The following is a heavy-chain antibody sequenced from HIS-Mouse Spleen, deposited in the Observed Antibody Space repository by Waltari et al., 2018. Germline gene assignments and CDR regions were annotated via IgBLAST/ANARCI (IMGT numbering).Heavy chain of an antibody. J-gene: IGHJ4*02. D-gene: IGHD7-27*01. CDR2: INPNSGNT. CDR1: GYTFTSYD. CDR3: ARGLKWGSEDY. Sequence: QVQLVQSGAEVKKPGASLKVPCKAPGYTFTSYDINWVRQASGQGLEWMGRINPNSGNTGYAQKFQGRVTMTRNTSKSTAYMELSSLRSEDTAVYYCARGLKWGSEDYWGQGTLVTVSS. V-gene: IGHV1-8*01.